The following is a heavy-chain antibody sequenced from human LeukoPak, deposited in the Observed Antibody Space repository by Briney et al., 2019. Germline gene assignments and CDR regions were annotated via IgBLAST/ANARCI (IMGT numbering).Heavy chain of an antibody. Sequence: GGSLRLSCAASGFSVVSNYMNWVRQAPGKGLECVSVIFSRGSTYYADSVKGRFTISRHNSENTLYLQMNSLRVEDTAVYYCTSSSPTSYSDYWGQGTLVTVSS. V-gene: IGHV3-53*04. CDR2: IFSRGST. J-gene: IGHJ4*02. CDR1: GFSVVSNY. CDR3: TSSSPTSYSDY. D-gene: IGHD6-13*01.